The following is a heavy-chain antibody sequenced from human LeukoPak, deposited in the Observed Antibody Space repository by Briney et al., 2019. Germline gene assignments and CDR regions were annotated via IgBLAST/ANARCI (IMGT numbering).Heavy chain of an antibody. CDR2: ISSSGSI. CDR3: ARDLRDSSGKFPNDAFDI. Sequence: GGSLRLSCAASGFTFSDNYMSWIRQAPGKGLEWVSYISSSGSIYYADSVKGRFTISRDNAKNSLYLQMNSLRAEDTAVYYCARDLRDSSGKFPNDAFDIWGQGTMVNLSS. D-gene: IGHD3-22*01. CDR1: GFTFSDNY. J-gene: IGHJ3*02. V-gene: IGHV3-11*04.